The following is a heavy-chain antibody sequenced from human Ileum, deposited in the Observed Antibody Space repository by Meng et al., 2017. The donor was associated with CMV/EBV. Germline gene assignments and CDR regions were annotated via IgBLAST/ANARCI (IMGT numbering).Heavy chain of an antibody. D-gene: IGHD3-10*01. Sequence: SCAASGFTVSSYYMSWVRQAPGKGLEWVSVIYSGGSTYYADSVKGRFTISRDNSKNTLYLQMNSLRAEDTAVYYCALYYGSGSYSNDYWGQGTLVTVSS. CDR3: ALYYGSGSYSNDY. CDR2: IYSGGST. J-gene: IGHJ4*02. V-gene: IGHV3-53*01. CDR1: GFTVSSYY.